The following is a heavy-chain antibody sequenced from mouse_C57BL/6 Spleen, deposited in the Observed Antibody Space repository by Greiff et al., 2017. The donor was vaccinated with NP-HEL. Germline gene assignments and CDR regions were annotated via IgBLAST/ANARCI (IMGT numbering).Heavy chain of an antibody. V-gene: IGHV5-6*01. D-gene: IGHD2-4*01. J-gene: IGHJ1*03. CDR1: GFTFSSYG. CDR2: ISSGGSYT. CDR3: ARQSDYGRYFDV. Sequence: EVQVVESGGDLVKPGGSLKLSCAASGFTFSSYGMSWVRQTPDKRLEWVATISSGGSYTYYPDNVKGRFTISRDNAKNTLYLQMSSLKSEDTAMYYCARQSDYGRYFDVWGTGTTVTVSS.